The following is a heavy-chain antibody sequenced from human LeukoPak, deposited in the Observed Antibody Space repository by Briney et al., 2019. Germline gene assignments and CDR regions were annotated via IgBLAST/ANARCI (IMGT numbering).Heavy chain of an antibody. CDR1: GYTFTSYD. CDR3: ARRYLLYRDAFDI. CDR2: MNPNSGNQ. D-gene: IGHD2/OR15-2a*01. Sequence: ASVRVSCKASGYTFTSYDINWVRQATGQGLEWMGWMNPNSGNQGYAQKFQGRLTMYRNTSITTAYMGLSSLRSEDTAVYYCARRYLLYRDAFDIWGQGTMVTVSS. V-gene: IGHV1-8*02. J-gene: IGHJ3*02.